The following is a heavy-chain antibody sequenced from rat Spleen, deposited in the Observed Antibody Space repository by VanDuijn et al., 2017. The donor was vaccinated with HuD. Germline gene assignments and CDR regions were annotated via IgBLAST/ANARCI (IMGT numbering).Heavy chain of an antibody. CDR1: GFTFSNYG. D-gene: IGHD1-12*03. V-gene: IGHV5S13*01. CDR2: ISTGGGNT. J-gene: IGHJ2*01. Sequence: EVQLVESGGGLVQPGGSLRLSCTTSGFTFSNYGMAWVRQTPTKGLDWVASISTGGGNTYYRDSVRGRFTISSDNTKTTLYLQMDSLRSEDTATYYCARGKIYYHNSSPYEDYFDYWGHGVMVTVSS. CDR3: ARGKIYYHNSSPYEDYFDY.